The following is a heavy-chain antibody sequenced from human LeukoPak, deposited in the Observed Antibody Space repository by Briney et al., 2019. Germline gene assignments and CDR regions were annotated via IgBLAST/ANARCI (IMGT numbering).Heavy chain of an antibody. Sequence: ASVNVSCKASGYTFTSYYMHWVRQAPGQGLEWMGIINPSGGSTNYAQKFQGRVTMTRDTSTSTVYMELSSLRSEGTAVYYCARLGLCGGDCYPGGAFDIWGQGTVVTVSS. CDR2: INPSGGST. CDR1: GYTFTSYY. D-gene: IGHD2-21*02. J-gene: IGHJ3*02. V-gene: IGHV1-46*01. CDR3: ARLGLCGGDCYPGGAFDI.